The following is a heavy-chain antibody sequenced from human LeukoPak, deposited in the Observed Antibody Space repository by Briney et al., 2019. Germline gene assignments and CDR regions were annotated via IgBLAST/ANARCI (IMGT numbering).Heavy chain of an antibody. CDR2: IYTSGST. Sequence: SETLSLTCTVSGGSISSGSYYWSWIRQPAGKGLEWIGRIYTSGSTNYNPSLKSRVTISVDTSKNQFSLRLSSVTAADTAVYYCARSAIAVAGTIDYWGQGTLVTVSS. J-gene: IGHJ4*02. V-gene: IGHV4-61*02. D-gene: IGHD6-19*01. CDR3: ARSAIAVAGTIDY. CDR1: GGSISSGSYY.